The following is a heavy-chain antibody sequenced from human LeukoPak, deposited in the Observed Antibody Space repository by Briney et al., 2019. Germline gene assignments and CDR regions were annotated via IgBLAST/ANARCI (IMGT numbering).Heavy chain of an antibody. CDR3: ARDCIAVAALRGFDP. D-gene: IGHD6-19*01. CDR1: GGSISSYY. CDR2: IYYSGST. Sequence: PSETLSLTCTVSGGSISSYYWSWIRQPPGKGLEWIGYIYYSGSTNYNPSLKSRVTISVDTSKNQFSLKLSSVTAADTAVYYCARDCIAVAALRGFDPWGQGTLVTVSS. V-gene: IGHV4-59*01. J-gene: IGHJ5*02.